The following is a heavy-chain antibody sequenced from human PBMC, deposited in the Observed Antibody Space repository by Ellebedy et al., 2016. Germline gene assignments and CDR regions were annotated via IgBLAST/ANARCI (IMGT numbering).Heavy chain of an antibody. D-gene: IGHD3-3*01. CDR2: FDPEDGET. J-gene: IGHJ6*02. V-gene: IGHV1-24*01. CDR3: ATVNYDFYASGYGMDV. CDR1: GYTLTELS. Sequence: ASVKVSXXVSGYTLTELSMHWVRQAPGKGLEWMGGFDPEDGETIYAQKFQGRVTMTEDTSTDTAYMELSSLRSEDTAVYYCATVNYDFYASGYGMDVWGQGTTVTVSS.